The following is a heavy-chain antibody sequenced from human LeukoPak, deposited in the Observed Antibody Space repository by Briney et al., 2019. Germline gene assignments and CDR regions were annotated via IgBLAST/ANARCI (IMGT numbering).Heavy chain of an antibody. J-gene: IGHJ4*02. D-gene: IGHD4-17*01. CDR3: ARDAGTTVTLVSFDY. CDR1: GGSISYYY. CDR2: MYPGGGT. V-gene: IGHV4-4*07. Sequence: PSETLSLTCTVSGGSISYYYWSWIRQPAGKRLEWIGRMYPGGGTNYNPSLKSRVTMSVDTSKNQFSLRLSSVTAADTAVYYCARDAGTTVTLVSFDYWGQGTLVTASS.